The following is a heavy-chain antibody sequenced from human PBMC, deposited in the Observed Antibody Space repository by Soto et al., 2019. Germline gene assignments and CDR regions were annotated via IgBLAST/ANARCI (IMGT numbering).Heavy chain of an antibody. Sequence: ASVKVSCKASGGTFSSYAISWVRQAPGQGLEWMGGIIPIFGTANYAQKFQGRVTITADESTSTAYMELSSLRSEDTAVYYCARDSRVGAPQDYWGQGTLVTVSS. J-gene: IGHJ4*02. CDR2: IIPIFGTA. D-gene: IGHD1-26*01. V-gene: IGHV1-69*13. CDR3: ARDSRVGAPQDY. CDR1: GGTFSSYA.